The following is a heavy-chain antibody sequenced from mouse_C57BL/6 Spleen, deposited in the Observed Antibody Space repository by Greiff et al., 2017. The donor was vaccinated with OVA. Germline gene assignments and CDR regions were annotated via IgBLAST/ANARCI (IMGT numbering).Heavy chain of an antibody. CDR3: ARRGSGYVPYFDY. CDR1: GYTFTSYW. CDR2: IDPSASYT. V-gene: IGHV1-59*01. J-gene: IGHJ2*01. Sequence: QVQLQQPGAELVRPGTSVKLSCKASGYTFTSYWMHWVKQRPGQGLEWIGVIDPSASYTNYNQKFKGKATLTVDTSSSTAYMQLSSLTSEDSAVYYGARRGSGYVPYFDYWGQGTTLTVSS. D-gene: IGHD3-2*02.